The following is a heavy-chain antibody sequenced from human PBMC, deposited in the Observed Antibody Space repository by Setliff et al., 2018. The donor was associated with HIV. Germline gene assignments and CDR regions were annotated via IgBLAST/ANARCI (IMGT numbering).Heavy chain of an antibody. V-gene: IGHV4-38-2*02. D-gene: IGHD3-10*01. Sequence: ASETLSLTCAVSGYAISCGYYWGWIRRPPGKGLEWIGSIYNRGSTYYNPSLKSRVTISVDTSKNQFSLKLSSVTAADTAVYYCARELLRSWDGSENSYKPYYFDYWGQGTLVTVSS. CDR3: ARELLRSWDGSENSYKPYYFDY. CDR1: GYAISCGYY. J-gene: IGHJ4*02. CDR2: IYNRGST.